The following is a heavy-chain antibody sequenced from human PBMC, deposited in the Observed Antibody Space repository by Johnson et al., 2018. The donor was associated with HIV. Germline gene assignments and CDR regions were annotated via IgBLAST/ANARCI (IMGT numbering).Heavy chain of an antibody. J-gene: IGHJ3*02. CDR3: AKDKRRDRVGATRWVAFDI. CDR1: GFTFSSYW. CDR2: IKQDGTEK. Sequence: EMQLVESGGGLVQPGGSLRLSCAASGFTFSSYWMSWVRQAPGKGLEWVANIKQDGTEKYYVGSVKGRFTISRDNAKNSLYLQMNSLSAEDTVVYYCAKDKRRDRVGATRWVAFDIWGQGTMVTVSS. D-gene: IGHD1-26*01. V-gene: IGHV3-7*01.